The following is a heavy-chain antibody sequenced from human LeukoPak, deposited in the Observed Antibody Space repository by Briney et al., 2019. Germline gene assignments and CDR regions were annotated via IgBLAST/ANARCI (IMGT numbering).Heavy chain of an antibody. CDR1: GFTFSSYG. Sequence: GGSLRLSCAASGFTFSSYGMHWVRQAPGKGLGWVAFIRYDGSNKYYADSVKGRFTISRDNSKNTLYLQMNSLRAEDTAVYYCAKDMVGCSSTSCYGYFDYWGQGTLVTVSS. CDR2: IRYDGSNK. V-gene: IGHV3-30*02. J-gene: IGHJ4*02. CDR3: AKDMVGCSSTSCYGYFDY. D-gene: IGHD2-2*01.